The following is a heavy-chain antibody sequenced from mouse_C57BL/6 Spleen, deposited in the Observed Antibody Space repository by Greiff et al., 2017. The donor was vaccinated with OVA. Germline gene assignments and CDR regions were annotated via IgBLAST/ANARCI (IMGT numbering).Heavy chain of an antibody. V-gene: IGHV5-9*01. CDR3: ARHGRGYWYFEG. Sequence: DVKLVESGGGLVKPGGSLKLSCAASGFTFSSYTMSWVRQTPEKRLEWVATISGGGGNTYYPDSVKGRFTISRDNAKNTLYLQMSSLRSEDTALYYCARHGRGYWYFEGWGTGTTVTVSS. CDR2: ISGGGGNT. CDR1: GFTFSSYT. J-gene: IGHJ1*03.